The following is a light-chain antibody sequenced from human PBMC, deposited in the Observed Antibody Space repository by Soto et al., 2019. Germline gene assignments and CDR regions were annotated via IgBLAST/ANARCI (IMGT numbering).Light chain of an antibody. J-gene: IGKJ5*01. Sequence: IVLTQSPGTLSLYPGERATLSCRASQSVSSTYLAWYQHKPGQAPRLLIYDTSTRAAGIPARFTGSGSGTDFTLTISSLQSEDFAVYYCQQYNTWRSISFGQGTRLEIK. V-gene: IGKV3-15*01. CDR1: QSVSSTY. CDR2: DTS. CDR3: QQYNTWRSIS.